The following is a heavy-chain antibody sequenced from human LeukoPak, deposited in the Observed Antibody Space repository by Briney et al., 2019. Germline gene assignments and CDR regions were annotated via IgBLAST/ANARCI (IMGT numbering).Heavy chain of an antibody. CDR2: IRYDGSNK. J-gene: IGHJ4*02. D-gene: IGHD1-26*01. Sequence: GGSLRLSCAASGFTFSSYGMHWVRQAPAKGLEWVAFIRYDGSNKYYADSVKGRFTISRDNSKNTLYLQMNSLRAEDTAVYYCAKDKEGATYGYYFDYWGQGTLVTVSS. CDR3: AKDKEGATYGYYFDY. V-gene: IGHV3-30*02. CDR1: GFTFSSYG.